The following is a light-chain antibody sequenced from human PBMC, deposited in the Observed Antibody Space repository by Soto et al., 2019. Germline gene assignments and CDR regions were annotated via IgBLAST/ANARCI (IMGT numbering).Light chain of an antibody. V-gene: IGKV3-15*01. Sequence: EIVMTQSPATLSVSPGVRATLSCRASKRVSSTLAWYQQKPGQAPRLLIYGASTRATGIPARFSGSGSGTEFTLTISSLQSGDFAVYYCQQYNNWPLTFGGGAKVDIK. CDR1: KRVSST. CDR2: GAS. J-gene: IGKJ4*01. CDR3: QQYNNWPLT.